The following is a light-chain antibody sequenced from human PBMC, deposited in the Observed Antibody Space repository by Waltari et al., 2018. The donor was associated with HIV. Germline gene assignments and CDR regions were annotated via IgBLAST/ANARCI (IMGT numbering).Light chain of an antibody. V-gene: IGLV3-19*01. CDR1: SLRSYY. CDR3: YSRDSSGNHLV. CDR2: GKN. J-gene: IGLJ2*01. Sequence: SSELTQDPAVSVALGQTVRITCQGDSLRSYYASWYQQKPGQAPILVIYGKNNRPSGIPDRFSGSTSGKIDSLTITGAQAEDEADYYCYSRDSSGNHLVFGGGTKLTVL.